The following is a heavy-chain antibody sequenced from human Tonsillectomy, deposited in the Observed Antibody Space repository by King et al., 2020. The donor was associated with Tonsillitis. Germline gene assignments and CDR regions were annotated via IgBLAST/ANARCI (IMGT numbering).Heavy chain of an antibody. V-gene: IGHV3-30*03. CDR2: ISYDGSNK. D-gene: IGHD2-2*01. CDR3: ASYCSRTSCPMDV. J-gene: IGHJ6*03. CDR1: GFTFSNYG. Sequence: VQLVESGGGVVQPGRSLRLSCAASGFTFSNYGMHWVRPAPGKGLEWGVVISYDGSNKYYADSVKGRFTISRDNSKNTLYLQMNSLRTEDTAVYYCASYCSRTSCPMDVWGKGTTVTVSS.